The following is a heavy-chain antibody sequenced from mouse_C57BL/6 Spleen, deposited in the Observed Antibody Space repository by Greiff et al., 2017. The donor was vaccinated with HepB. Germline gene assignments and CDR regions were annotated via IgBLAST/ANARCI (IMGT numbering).Heavy chain of an antibody. Sequence: QVQLQQPGAELVRPGSSVKLSCKASGYTFTSYWMHWVKQRPIQGLEWIGNIDPSDSETHYNQKFKDKATLTVDKSSSTAYMQLSSLTSEDSAVYYWARARGAAWFAYWGQGTLVTVSA. CDR3: ARARGAAWFAY. V-gene: IGHV1-52*01. CDR1: GYTFTSYW. J-gene: IGHJ3*01. CDR2: IDPSDSET.